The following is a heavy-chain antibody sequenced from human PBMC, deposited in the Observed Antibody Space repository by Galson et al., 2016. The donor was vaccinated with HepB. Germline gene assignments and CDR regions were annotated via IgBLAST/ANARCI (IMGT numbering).Heavy chain of an antibody. CDR2: ISYDGSDE. Sequence: SLRLSCAVSGFTFSNYGMHWVRQAPGKGLEWVALISYDGSDEYYADSVKGRLTISRDNAKNTLYLQMNSLRAEDTAVYYCASLSGHFYESSGKFDYWGQGTLVTVSS. D-gene: IGHD3-22*01. CDR3: ASLSGHFYESSGKFDY. V-gene: IGHV3-30*03. J-gene: IGHJ4*02. CDR1: GFTFSNYG.